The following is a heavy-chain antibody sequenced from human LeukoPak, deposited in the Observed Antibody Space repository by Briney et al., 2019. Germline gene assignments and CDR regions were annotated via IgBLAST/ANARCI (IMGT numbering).Heavy chain of an antibody. CDR2: FSAYNGNT. V-gene: IGHV1-18*01. Sequence: VASVKLSCKSSVYTFTSYGISWVRQAPGQGHERMGCFSAYNGNTNYAQKLQGRVTMTTDTSTSTAYMELRSLRSDDTSVYYCARDQTMYNWNYGWFQPWGQGTLVSVCS. CDR3: ARDQTMYNWNYGWFQP. J-gene: IGHJ5*02. D-gene: IGHD1-7*01. CDR1: VYTFTSYG.